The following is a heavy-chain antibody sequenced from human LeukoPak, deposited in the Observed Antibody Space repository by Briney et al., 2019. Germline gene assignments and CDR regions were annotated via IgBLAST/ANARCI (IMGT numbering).Heavy chain of an antibody. CDR1: GFTFSSYA. V-gene: IGHV3-30-3*01. Sequence: GRSLRLSCAASGFTFSSYAMHWVRQAPGKGLEWVAVISYDGSNKYYADSVKGRFTISRDNSKNTLYLQMDSLRAEDTAVYYCARDSGRRITMVRGVPGAFDIWGQGTMVTVSS. CDR2: ISYDGSNK. D-gene: IGHD3-10*01. CDR3: ARDSGRRITMVRGVPGAFDI. J-gene: IGHJ3*02.